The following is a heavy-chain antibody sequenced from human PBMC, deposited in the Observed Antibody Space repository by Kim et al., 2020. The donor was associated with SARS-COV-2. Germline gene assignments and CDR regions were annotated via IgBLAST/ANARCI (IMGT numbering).Heavy chain of an antibody. J-gene: IGHJ4*02. V-gene: IGHV3-73*01. CDR3: LRRYYDSSGYSFSD. Sequence: AASVIGRFTTSRDDSKNTAYLQMSSLRTEDTAVYYCLRRYYDSSGYSFSDWGQGTLVTVSS. D-gene: IGHD3-22*01.